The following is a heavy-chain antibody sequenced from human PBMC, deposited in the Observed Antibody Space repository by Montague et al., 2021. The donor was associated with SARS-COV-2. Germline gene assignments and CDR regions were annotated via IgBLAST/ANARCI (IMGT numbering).Heavy chain of an antibody. CDR2: IDHSGNT. D-gene: IGHD3-22*01. Sequence: SETLSLTCAVYGGSFNDYYWSWIRQPPGKGLELVGQIDHSGNTNSNQSLKRQVTLSVDTSKTQFSLKLRSMTAADTAVYYCARGRVGITMILVVSGYSYYFDYWGQGTLVTVSS. CDR1: GGSFNDYY. CDR3: ARGRVGITMILVVSGYSYYFDY. J-gene: IGHJ4*02. V-gene: IGHV4-34*01.